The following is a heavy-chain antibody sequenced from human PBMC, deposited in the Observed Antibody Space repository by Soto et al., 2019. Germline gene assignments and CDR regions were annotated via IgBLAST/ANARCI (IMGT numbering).Heavy chain of an antibody. CDR3: ARDDGGGYYFDY. D-gene: IGHD2-15*01. J-gene: IGHJ4*02. V-gene: IGHV4-59*01. CDR2: IYYSGST. CDR1: GGSISSYY. Sequence: WETLSLTCTVSGGSISSYYWSWIRQPPGKGLEWIGYIYYSGSTNYNPSLKSRVTISVDTSKNQFSLKLSSVTAADTAVYYCARDDGGGYYFDYWGQGTLVTVSS.